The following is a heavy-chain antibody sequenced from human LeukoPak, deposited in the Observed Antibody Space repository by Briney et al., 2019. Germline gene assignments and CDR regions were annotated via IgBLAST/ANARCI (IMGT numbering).Heavy chain of an antibody. CDR3: AREGVTTTGDYYYYGMDV. CDR1: GYTVTSSG. Sequence: ASVKLSFNASGYTVTSSGISWVRQAPEQGLKGLGWIGAYNDNTNYAQNLSLRVTITTATSTSTAYMELRSLRSDDTAVYYCAREGVTTTGDYYYYGMDVWGQGTTVTVSS. J-gene: IGHJ6*02. V-gene: IGHV1-18*04. D-gene: IGHD4-11*01. CDR2: IGAYNDNT.